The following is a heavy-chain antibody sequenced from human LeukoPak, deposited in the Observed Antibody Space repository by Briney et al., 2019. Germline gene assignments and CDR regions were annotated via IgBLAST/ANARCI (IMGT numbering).Heavy chain of an antibody. D-gene: IGHD6-13*01. CDR1: GGSISSHY. CDR3: ARLPKQLDMGLDY. CDR2: IYYSGST. V-gene: IGHV4-59*11. Sequence: SETLSLTCTVSGGSISSHYWSWIRQPPGKGLEWIGYIYYSGSTNYNPSLKSRVTISVDTSKNQFSLKLSSVTAADTAVYYCARLPKQLDMGLDYWGQGTLVTVSS. J-gene: IGHJ4*02.